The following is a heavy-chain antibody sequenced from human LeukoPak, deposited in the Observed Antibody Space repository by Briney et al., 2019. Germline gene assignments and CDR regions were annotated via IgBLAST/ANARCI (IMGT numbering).Heavy chain of an antibody. D-gene: IGHD5-12*01. J-gene: IGHJ4*02. Sequence: QAGGSLRLSCAASGFTFSSYGMHWVRQAPGKGLEWVAVIWYDGSNKYYADSVKGRFTISRDNSKNTLYLQMNSLRAEDTAVYYCAREGYSGYEEPYYFDYWGQGTLVTVSS. CDR1: GFTFSSYG. CDR2: IWYDGSNK. V-gene: IGHV3-33*01. CDR3: AREGYSGYEEPYYFDY.